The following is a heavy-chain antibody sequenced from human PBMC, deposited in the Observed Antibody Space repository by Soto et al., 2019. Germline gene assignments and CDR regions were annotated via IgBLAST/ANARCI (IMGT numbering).Heavy chain of an antibody. Sequence: QVQLQESGPGLVKPLETLSLTCTVSGGSINNNFWGWIRQPPGKGLEWIGYVYYDGHTDYNPSLARRVXVXVXXSKTPFSLRLTSVTAADTAVYYCARDLFGGYCLDYWGRGALVTVSS. D-gene: IGHD5-12*01. J-gene: IGHJ4*02. CDR3: ARDLFGGYCLDY. CDR2: VYYDGHT. CDR1: GGSINNNF. V-gene: IGHV4-59*01.